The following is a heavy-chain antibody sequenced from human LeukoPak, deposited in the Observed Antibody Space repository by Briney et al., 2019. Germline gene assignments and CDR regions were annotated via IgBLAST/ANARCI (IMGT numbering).Heavy chain of an antibody. Sequence: PSETLSLTCTVSGGSISSSSYYWGWIRQPPGKGLEWIGIIYYSGSTYYNPSLKSRVTISVDTSKNQFSLKLSSVTAADTAVYYCARSYIVVVVAAIYNWFDPWGQGTLVTVSS. CDR3: ARSYIVVVVAAIYNWFDP. CDR2: IYYSGST. V-gene: IGHV4-39*07. D-gene: IGHD2-15*01. CDR1: GGSISSSSYY. J-gene: IGHJ5*02.